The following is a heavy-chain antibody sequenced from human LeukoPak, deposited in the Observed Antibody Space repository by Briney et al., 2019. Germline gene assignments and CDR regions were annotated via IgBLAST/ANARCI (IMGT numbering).Heavy chain of an antibody. CDR2: VWYDGSNK. J-gene: IGHJ4*02. CDR1: GFTFSSYG. V-gene: IGHV3-33*06. Sequence: GGSLRLSCAASGFTFSSYGMHWVRQAPGKGLEWVAVVWYDGSNKYYADSVKGRFTISRDNSKNTLYLQMNSLRAEDTAVYYCAKDGDTYYFDYWGQGTLVTVSS. D-gene: IGHD5-18*01. CDR3: AKDGDTYYFDY.